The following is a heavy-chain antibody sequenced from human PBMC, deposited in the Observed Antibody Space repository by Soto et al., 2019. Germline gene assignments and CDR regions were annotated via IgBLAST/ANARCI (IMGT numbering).Heavy chain of an antibody. CDR1: GFTFTSSA. CDR3: ADLSGYYSDY. D-gene: IGHD3-22*01. J-gene: IGHJ4*02. CDR2: IVVSSGNT. Sequence: ASGKVSWKASGFTFTSSAVQWVRRARGQRLEWIGWIVVSSGNTNYAQKFQERVTITRDMSTSTAYMELSSMRSEDTAVYYCADLSGYYSDYWGQGTLVTVSS. V-gene: IGHV1-58*01.